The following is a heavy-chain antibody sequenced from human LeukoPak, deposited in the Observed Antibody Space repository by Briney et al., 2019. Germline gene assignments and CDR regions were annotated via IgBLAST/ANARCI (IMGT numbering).Heavy chain of an antibody. CDR1: GGTFSNYA. Sequence: SVKVSCKASGGTFSNYAISWVRQAPGQGLEWMGGLIPIFGTGNYAQKFQGRVTITADESTSTAYMELSSLRSEDTAVYYCARDGSGSYYSPLWVWGQGTLVTVSS. J-gene: IGHJ4*02. V-gene: IGHV1-69*13. CDR3: ARDGSGSYYSPLWV. D-gene: IGHD3-10*01. CDR2: LIPIFGTG.